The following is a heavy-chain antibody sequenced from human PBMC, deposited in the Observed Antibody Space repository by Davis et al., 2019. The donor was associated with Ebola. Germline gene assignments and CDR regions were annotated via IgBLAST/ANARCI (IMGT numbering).Heavy chain of an antibody. CDR3: ARSEYYYYYGMDV. CDR2: IYYSGST. J-gene: IGHJ6*02. V-gene: IGHV4-39*01. Sequence: PSETLSLTCTVSGGSISSSSYYWGWIRQPPGKGLEWIGSIYYSGSTYYNPSLKSRVTISVDTSKNQFSLKLSSVTAADTAVYYCARSEYYYYYGMDVWGQGTTVTVSS. CDR1: GGSISSSSYY.